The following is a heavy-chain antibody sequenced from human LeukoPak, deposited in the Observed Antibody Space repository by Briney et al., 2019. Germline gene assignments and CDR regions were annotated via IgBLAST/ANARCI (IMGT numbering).Heavy chain of an antibody. V-gene: IGHV1-46*03. CDR2: INPSGGST. Sequence: ASVKVSCKASAYTFTSYYMHWVRQAPGQGLEWMGIINPSGGSTSYAQKFQGRVTMTRDTSTSTVYMELSSLRYEDTAVYYCARDMYLPPMVRENWSDPCGQGTLVTVSS. J-gene: IGHJ5*02. CDR1: AYTFTSYY. CDR3: ARDMYLPPMVRENWSDP. D-gene: IGHD3-10*01.